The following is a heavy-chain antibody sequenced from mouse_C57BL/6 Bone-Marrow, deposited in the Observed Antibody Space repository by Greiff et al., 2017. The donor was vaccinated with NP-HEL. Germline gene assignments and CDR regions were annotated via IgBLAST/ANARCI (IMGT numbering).Heavy chain of an antibody. Sequence: QVHVKQSGAELVKPGASVKLSCKASGYTFTSYWMHWVKQRPGQGLEWIGMIHPNSGSTNYNEKFKSKATLTVDKSSSTAYMQLSSLTSEDSAVYYCARTQFYYYGSSPFAYWGQGTLVTVSA. V-gene: IGHV1-64*01. CDR3: ARTQFYYYGSSPFAY. CDR2: IHPNSGST. J-gene: IGHJ3*01. D-gene: IGHD1-1*01. CDR1: GYTFTSYW.